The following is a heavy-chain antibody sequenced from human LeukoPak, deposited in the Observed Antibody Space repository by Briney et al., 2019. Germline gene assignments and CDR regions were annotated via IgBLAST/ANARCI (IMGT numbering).Heavy chain of an antibody. CDR1: GGSISSYY. CDR2: IYTSGST. CDR3: ARDQGAVAEHDAFDI. V-gene: IGHV4-4*07. J-gene: IGHJ3*02. Sequence: SETLSLTCTVSGGSISSYYWSWIWQPAGKGLEWIGRIYTSGSTNYNPSLKSRVTMSVDTSKNQFSLKLSSVTAADTAVYYCARDQGAVAEHDAFDIWGQGTMVTVSS. D-gene: IGHD6-19*01.